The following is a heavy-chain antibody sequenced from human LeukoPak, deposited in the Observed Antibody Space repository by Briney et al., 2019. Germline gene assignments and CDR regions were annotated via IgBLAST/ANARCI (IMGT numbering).Heavy chain of an antibody. D-gene: IGHD3-22*01. V-gene: IGHV1-18*01. CDR3: ATSDYNDSSGYYYFDY. J-gene: IGHJ4*02. CDR2: ISAYSGNT. CDR1: GYTFTSNG. Sequence: EASVKVSCKASGYTFTSNGISWVRQAPGQGLEWMGWISAYSGNTNNAQELQGRVTMTTDTSTSTAYMELRSLRSDDTAVYYCATSDYNDSSGYYYFDYWGQGTLVTVSS.